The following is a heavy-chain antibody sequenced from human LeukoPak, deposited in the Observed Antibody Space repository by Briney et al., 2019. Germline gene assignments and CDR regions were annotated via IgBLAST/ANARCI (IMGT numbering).Heavy chain of an antibody. CDR2: IYYSGST. CDR1: GGSISSSSYY. J-gene: IGHJ3*02. V-gene: IGHV4-39*01. Sequence: PSETLSLTCTVSGGSISSSSYYWGWIRQPPGKGLEWIGSIYYSGSTYYNPSLKSRVTISVDTSKNQFSLKLSSVTAADTAVYYCARRAFSPDDAFDIWGQGTMVTVSS. D-gene: IGHD2/OR15-2a*01. CDR3: ARRAFSPDDAFDI.